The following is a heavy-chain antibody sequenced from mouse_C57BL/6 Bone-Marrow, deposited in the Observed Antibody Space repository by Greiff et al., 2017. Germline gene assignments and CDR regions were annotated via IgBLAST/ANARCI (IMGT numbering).Heavy chain of an antibody. CDR3: THSNYRFAY. V-gene: IGHV14-4*01. J-gene: IGHJ3*01. CDR1: GFNIKDDY. Sequence: VQLQQSGAELVRPGASVKLSCTASGFNIKDDYMHWVKQRPEQGLEWIGWIEPENGDTEYASKFQGKATITADTSSNTAYLQLSSLTSEDTAVYYCTHSNYRFAYWGQGTLVTVSA. D-gene: IGHD2-5*01. CDR2: IEPENGDT.